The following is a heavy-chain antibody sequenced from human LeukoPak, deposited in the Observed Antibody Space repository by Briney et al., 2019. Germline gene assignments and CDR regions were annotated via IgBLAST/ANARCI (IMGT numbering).Heavy chain of an antibody. V-gene: IGHV4-30-4*01. D-gene: IGHD6-13*01. J-gene: IGHJ4*02. CDR3: ARVSSSSSWYELGKDY. CDR2: IYYSGST. Sequence: PSQALSLTCTVSGGSISSGDYYWSLIRQPPGKGLEWIGYIYYSGSTYYNPSLKSRVTISVDTSKNQFSLKLSSVTAADTAVYYCARVSSSSSWYELGKDYWGQGTLVTVSS. CDR1: GGSISSGDYY.